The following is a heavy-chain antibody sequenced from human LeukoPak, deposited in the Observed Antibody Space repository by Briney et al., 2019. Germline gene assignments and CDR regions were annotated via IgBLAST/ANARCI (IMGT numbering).Heavy chain of an antibody. Sequence: GGSLRLSCRGSGFTFSNAWMNWVRQAPGKGLEWVANIKQDGTDKYYVDSVKGRFTISKDNAKSSLYLQMNSLRAEDTAVYYCARAWIESWSHDYWGQGTLVTVSS. CDR1: GFTFSNAW. CDR2: IKQDGTDK. V-gene: IGHV3-7*03. D-gene: IGHD5-18*01. CDR3: ARAWIESWSHDY. J-gene: IGHJ4*02.